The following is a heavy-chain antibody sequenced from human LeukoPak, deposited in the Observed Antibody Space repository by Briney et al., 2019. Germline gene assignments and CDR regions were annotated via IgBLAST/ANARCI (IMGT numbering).Heavy chain of an antibody. J-gene: IGHJ4*02. CDR2: VDPEDGET. V-gene: IGHV1-69-2*01. CDR1: GYTFTDYY. D-gene: IGHD4-17*01. Sequence: ASVKLSCKVSGYTFTDYYMHWVQQAPGKGLEWMGLVDPEDGETIYAEKFQGRVTITADTSTDTAYMELSSLRSEDTAVYYCASLTTVTPYYFDYWGQGTLVTVSS. CDR3: ASLTTVTPYYFDY.